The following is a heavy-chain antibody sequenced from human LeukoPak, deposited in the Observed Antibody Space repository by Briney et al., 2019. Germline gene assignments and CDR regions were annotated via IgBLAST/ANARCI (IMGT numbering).Heavy chain of an antibody. CDR3: ARLNSASATPNFDY. CDR2: IYYSGST. V-gene: IGHV4-59*08. CDR1: GASISSYY. D-gene: IGHD2-8*01. J-gene: IGHJ4*02. Sequence: SETLSLTCTVSGASISSYYWSWIRQPPGKGLGWIGYIYYSGSTNYRPSLKSRVTISVDTSNNQFSLKLSSVTAADTAVYYCARLNSASATPNFDYWGQGTLVTVSS.